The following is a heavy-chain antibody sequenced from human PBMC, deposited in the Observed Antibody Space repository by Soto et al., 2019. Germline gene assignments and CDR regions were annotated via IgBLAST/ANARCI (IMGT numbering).Heavy chain of an antibody. D-gene: IGHD3-10*01. CDR1: GGTFSSYA. V-gene: IGHV1-69*06. J-gene: IGHJ4*02. Sequence: QVQLVQSGAEVKKPGSSVKVSCKASGGTFSSYAISWVRQAPGQGLEWMGGIIPSFGTANYAQKFQGRVTITADKSTSTAYMELSSLRSEDTAVYYCARLAGSHYYGSDKADYWGQGTLVTVSS. CDR2: IIPSFGTA. CDR3: ARLAGSHYYGSDKADY.